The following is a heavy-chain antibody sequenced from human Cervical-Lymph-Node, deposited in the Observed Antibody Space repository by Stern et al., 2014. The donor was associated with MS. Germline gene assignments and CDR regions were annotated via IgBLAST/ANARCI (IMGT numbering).Heavy chain of an antibody. CDR1: GVSINSFY. Sequence: QVQLQESCPGLVTPSETLSLTCTVSGVSINSFYWRWVRQPPGKGLEWIGYIFNSGSAKYNPSLKSRVTISLDTSKNRFSLKLSSVTAADTAIYYCVRDFISRTGEWFDPWGQGTLVTVSS. D-gene: IGHD2-21*01. J-gene: IGHJ5*02. CDR3: VRDFISRTGEWFDP. CDR2: IFNSGSA. V-gene: IGHV4-59*01.